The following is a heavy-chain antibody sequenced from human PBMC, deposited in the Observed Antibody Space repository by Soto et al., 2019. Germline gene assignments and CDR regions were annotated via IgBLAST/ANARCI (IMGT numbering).Heavy chain of an antibody. J-gene: IGHJ4*02. D-gene: IGHD2-15*01. CDR3: ARERGGYSSDF. Sequence: EVQLVESGGGLVQPGGSLRLSCAASGFSFSSYWMHWLRQVPGKGLVWLSRINGDGDYTNYADSVKGRFTISRDNAKNTLYLQMNSLRAEDTAVYYCARERGGYSSDFWGQGTLVTVSS. CDR2: INGDGDYT. CDR1: GFSFSSYW. V-gene: IGHV3-74*01.